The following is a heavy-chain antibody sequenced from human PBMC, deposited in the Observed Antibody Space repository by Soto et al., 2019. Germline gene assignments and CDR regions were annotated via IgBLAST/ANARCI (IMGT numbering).Heavy chain of an antibody. Sequence: QVHLVQNGAEVKKPGASVKVSCKGSGYDFTTYGITWVRQAPGQGLEWMAWISAHNGNTDYAQKLQGRVTVTRDTSTSTAYMELRSLRSDDTAVYYCARGRYGDYWGQGALVTVSS. CDR2: ISAHNGNT. CDR1: GYDFTTYG. V-gene: IGHV1-18*01. J-gene: IGHJ4*02. CDR3: ARGRYGDY. D-gene: IGHD1-1*01.